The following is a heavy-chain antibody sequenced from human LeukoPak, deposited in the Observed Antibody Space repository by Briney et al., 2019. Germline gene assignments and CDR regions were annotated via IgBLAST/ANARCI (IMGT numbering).Heavy chain of an antibody. V-gene: IGHV4-39*07. CDR2: IYYSANT. Sequence: SETLFLTCTVSGGSISSSSYYWGWIRQPPGKGLEWIGTIYYSANTYSNPSLKSRVTISIDTSKNQFSLKLSSVTAADTAVYYCARGANSRGYFDYWGQGTLVTVSS. J-gene: IGHJ4*02. D-gene: IGHD4-23*01. CDR1: GGSISSSSYY. CDR3: ARGANSRGYFDY.